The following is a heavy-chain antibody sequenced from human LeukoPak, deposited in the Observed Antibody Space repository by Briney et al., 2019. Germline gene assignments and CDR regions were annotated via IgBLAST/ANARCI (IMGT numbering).Heavy chain of an antibody. CDR3: AKDISGDYSDMRGIDY. V-gene: IGHV3-9*01. CDR1: GFTFDDYA. Sequence: GGSLRLSCAASGFTFDDYAMHWVRQAPGKGLEWVSGISWDSGNIGYADSVKGRFTISRDNAKNSLYLQMNSLRAEDTALYYCAKDISGDYSDMRGIDYWGQGTLVTVSS. J-gene: IGHJ4*02. D-gene: IGHD3-22*01. CDR2: ISWDSGNI.